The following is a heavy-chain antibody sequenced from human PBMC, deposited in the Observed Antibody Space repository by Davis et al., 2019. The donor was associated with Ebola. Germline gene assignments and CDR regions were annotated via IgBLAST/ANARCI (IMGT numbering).Heavy chain of an antibody. J-gene: IGHJ6*02. Sequence: SETLSLTCSVSGASISDGDYYWSWIRQPPASALAWIAYMFYSGTTNYNPSLQSRVIISVDTSKNQFSLKLSSVTAADTAVYYCARVYSSGWYGWFDPWGPGTLVTVSAVLDVWGQGTTVTVSS. CDR3: ARVYSSGWYGWFDPWGPGTLVTVSAVLDV. CDR1: GASISDGDYY. V-gene: IGHV4-30-4*01. D-gene: IGHD6-19*01. CDR2: MFYSGTT.